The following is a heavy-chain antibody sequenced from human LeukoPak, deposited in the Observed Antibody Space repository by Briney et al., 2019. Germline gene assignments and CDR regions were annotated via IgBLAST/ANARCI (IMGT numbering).Heavy chain of an antibody. Sequence: ASLKVSCEAPGYTSTSYDINCVRQATGHGLEWMGWMNPNSGNTGYAQKFQGRVTMTRNTSISTAYMELSSLRSEDTAVYYCARGEQLVSWGQGTLVTVSS. CDR2: MNPNSGNT. CDR1: GYTSTSYD. D-gene: IGHD6-13*01. CDR3: ARGEQLVS. V-gene: IGHV1-8*01. J-gene: IGHJ5*01.